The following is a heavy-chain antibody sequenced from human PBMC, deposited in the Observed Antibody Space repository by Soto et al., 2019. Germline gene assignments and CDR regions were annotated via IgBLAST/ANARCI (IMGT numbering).Heavy chain of an antibody. CDR2: TNPSDGST. CDR1: GYSLTSYN. V-gene: IGHV1-46*01. CDR3: ARSYVTSRPIDF. Sequence: GASVKVSCKASGYSLTSYNMHWVRRAPGQGLEWMGITNPSDGSTNYARKFQGRVTITSDTSTSTVYMEMASLRSEDTAMYYCARSYVTSRPIDFWGQGALVTVSS. J-gene: IGHJ4*02. D-gene: IGHD3-10*02.